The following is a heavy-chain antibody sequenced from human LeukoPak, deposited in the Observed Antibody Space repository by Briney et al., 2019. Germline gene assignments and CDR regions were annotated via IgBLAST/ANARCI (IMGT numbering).Heavy chain of an antibody. CDR3: ARVRADYYGSGSHYKVWFDP. CDR1: GGSISSYY. Sequence: KSSETLSLTCTVSGGSISSYYWSWIRQPAGKGLEWIGRIYSSGSTNYNPSLKSRVTMSVDTSKNQFSLKRSSVTAADTAVYYCARVRADYYGSGSHYKVWFDPWGQGTLVTVSS. CDR2: IYSSGST. J-gene: IGHJ5*02. V-gene: IGHV4-4*07. D-gene: IGHD3-10*01.